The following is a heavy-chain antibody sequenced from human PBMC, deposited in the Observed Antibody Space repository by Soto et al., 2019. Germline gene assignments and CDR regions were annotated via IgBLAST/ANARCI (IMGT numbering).Heavy chain of an antibody. CDR2: IWYDGSNK. J-gene: IGHJ4*02. Sequence: GGSLRLSCAASGFTFSSYGMHWVRQAPGKGLEWVAVIWYDGSNKYYADSVKGRFTISRDNSKNTLYLQMNSLRAEDTAVYYCARDSKELPTRFPDYWGQGTLVTVSS. V-gene: IGHV3-33*01. D-gene: IGHD1-26*01. CDR3: ARDSKELPTRFPDY. CDR1: GFTFSSYG.